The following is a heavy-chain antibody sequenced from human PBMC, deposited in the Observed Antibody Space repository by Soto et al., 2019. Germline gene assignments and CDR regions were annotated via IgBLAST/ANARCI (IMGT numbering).Heavy chain of an antibody. V-gene: IGHV3-33*01. CDR2: IWYDGSNK. D-gene: IGHD1-26*01. Sequence: QVQLVESGGGVVQPGRSLRLSCAASGFTFSSYGMHWVRQAPGKGLEWVAVIWYDGSNKYYADSVKGRFTISRDNSKNTLYLQMNSLRAEDTAVYYCARDRDAGELLLYGMDVWGQGTTVTVSS. CDR3: ARDRDAGELLLYGMDV. CDR1: GFTFSSYG. J-gene: IGHJ6*02.